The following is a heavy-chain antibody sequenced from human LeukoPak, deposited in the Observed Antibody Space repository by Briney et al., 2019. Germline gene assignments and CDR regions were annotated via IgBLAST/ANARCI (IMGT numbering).Heavy chain of an antibody. Sequence: PGGSLRLSCAASGFTVSSNYMSWVRQAPGKGLEWVSVIYSGGSRYYADSVKGRFTISRDNSKNTLYLQMNSLRAEDTAVYYCARVLSGSGSLYYYYYYMDVWGKGTTVTISS. D-gene: IGHD6-19*01. CDR3: ARVLSGSGSLYYYYYYMDV. V-gene: IGHV3-53*01. J-gene: IGHJ6*03. CDR2: IYSGGSR. CDR1: GFTVSSNY.